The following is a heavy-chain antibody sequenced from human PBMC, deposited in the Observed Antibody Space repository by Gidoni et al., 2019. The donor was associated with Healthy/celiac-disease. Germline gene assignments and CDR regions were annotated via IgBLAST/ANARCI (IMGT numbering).Heavy chain of an antibody. J-gene: IGHJ5*02. CDR2: ISGSGGST. CDR1: GFTFSSYA. V-gene: IGHV3-23*01. D-gene: IGHD6-13*01. CDR3: AKDLFSIAAAGTFGVPWFDP. Sequence: EVQLLESGGGLVQPGGSLRLSCAASGFTFSSYALTWVRQAPGKGLEWVSAISGSGGSTYYADSVKGRFTISRDNSKNTLYLQMNSLRAEDTAVYYCAKDLFSIAAAGTFGVPWFDPWGQGTLVTVSS.